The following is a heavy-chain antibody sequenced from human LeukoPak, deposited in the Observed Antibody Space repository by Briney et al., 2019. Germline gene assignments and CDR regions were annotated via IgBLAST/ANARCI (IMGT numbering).Heavy chain of an antibody. CDR1: GYTFTSYD. Sequence: ASVKVSCKASGYTFTSYDINWVRQATGQGLEWMGWMNPNSGNTGYAQKFQGRVIMTRNTSISTAYMDLSSLRSEDTAAYYCARNVAGSRQFDSWGQGTLVTVSS. D-gene: IGHD3-10*01. CDR3: ARNVAGSRQFDS. CDR2: MNPNSGNT. J-gene: IGHJ4*02. V-gene: IGHV1-8*01.